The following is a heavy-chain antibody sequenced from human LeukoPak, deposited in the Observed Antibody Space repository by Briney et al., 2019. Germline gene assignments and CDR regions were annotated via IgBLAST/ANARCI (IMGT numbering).Heavy chain of an antibody. CDR2: ISGSGGDT. V-gene: IGHV3-23*01. CDR3: AKDQNYESSGYYGGFDY. D-gene: IGHD3-22*01. J-gene: IGHJ4*02. Sequence: GGSLRLSCAASGFTFSDYYMSWIRQAPGKGLEWVSGISGSGGDTYYADSVKGRFTISRDNSKNTLNLQMNSLRAEDTALYYCAKDQNYESSGYYGGFDYWGQGTLVTVSS. CDR1: GFTFSDYY.